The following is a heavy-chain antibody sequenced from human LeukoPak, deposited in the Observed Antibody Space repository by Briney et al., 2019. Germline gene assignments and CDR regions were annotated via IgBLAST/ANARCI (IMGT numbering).Heavy chain of an antibody. D-gene: IGHD3-10*01. CDR3: ARGRGTTMVRGVITNYFDL. Sequence: ASVKVSCKASGYTFTGYYMHWVRQAPGQGLEWMGWINPNSGGTNYAQKFQGSVTMTGDTSINTAFMELSGLRSDDTAIYYCARGRGTTMVRGVITNYFDLWGRGSLVTVSS. V-gene: IGHV1-2*02. CDR2: INPNSGGT. J-gene: IGHJ2*01. CDR1: GYTFTGYY.